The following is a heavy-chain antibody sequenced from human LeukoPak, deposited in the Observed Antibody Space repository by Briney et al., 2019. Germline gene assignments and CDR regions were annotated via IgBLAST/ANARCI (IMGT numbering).Heavy chain of an antibody. J-gene: IGHJ1*01. CDR3: ARDDYYDSSGYYTL. CDR2: MNPNSGNT. CDR1: GYTFTSYD. V-gene: IGHV1-8*01. Sequence: ASVKVSCKASGYTFTSYDINWVRQATGQGLEWMGWMNPNSGNTNYAQKFQGRVTVTTDTSTSTAYMELRSLRSDDTAVYYCARDDYYDSSGYYTLWGQGTLVTVSS. D-gene: IGHD3-22*01.